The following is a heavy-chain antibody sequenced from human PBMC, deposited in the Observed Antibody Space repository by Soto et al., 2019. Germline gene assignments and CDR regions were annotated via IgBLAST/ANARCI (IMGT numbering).Heavy chain of an antibody. V-gene: IGHV3-23*01. CDR1: GFTFSSYA. CDR2: ISGSGNT. D-gene: IGHD2-21*01. CDR3: AKGGGFGGDCCPFDH. Sequence: EVQLLESGGGLVQPGGSLRLSCAASGFTFSSYAMSWVRRAPGKGLEWVSAISGSGNTHYADSVKGRFTVSRDNSKNTLYLQMNSLRAEDGAVYYCAKGGGFGGDCCPFDHWGQGTLVTVSS. J-gene: IGHJ4*02.